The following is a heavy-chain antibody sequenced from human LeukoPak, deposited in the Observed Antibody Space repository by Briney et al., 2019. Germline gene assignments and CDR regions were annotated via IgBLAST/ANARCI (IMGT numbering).Heavy chain of an antibody. CDR1: GYTFTNYY. J-gene: IGHJ6*04. V-gene: IGHV1-46*01. D-gene: IGHD6-19*01. Sequence: ASVKVSCKASGYTFTNYYVHWVRQAPGQGLEWMGIINPSGGSTSYAEKFQGRVTMTRDTSTSTVHMELSSLRSEDTAVYYCARDLPVYSSGRLHYYYGMDVWGKGTTVTVSS. CDR3: ARDLPVYSSGRLHYYYGMDV. CDR2: INPSGGST.